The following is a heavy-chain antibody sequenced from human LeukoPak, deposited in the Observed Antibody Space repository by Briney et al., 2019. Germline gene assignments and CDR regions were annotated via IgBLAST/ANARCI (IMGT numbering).Heavy chain of an antibody. CDR3: ARVGDHYHWYLDL. J-gene: IGHJ2*01. CDR1: GFTVSTKY. V-gene: IGHV3-53*01. D-gene: IGHD3-10*01. Sequence: GGSLRLSCAASGFTVSTKYKNWVRQAPGKGLEWVSILYSGDSTYYADSVKGRFIVSRDNSKNTLYLQMNALRADDTAVYYCARVGDHYHWYLDLWGRGTLVTVSS. CDR2: LYSGDST.